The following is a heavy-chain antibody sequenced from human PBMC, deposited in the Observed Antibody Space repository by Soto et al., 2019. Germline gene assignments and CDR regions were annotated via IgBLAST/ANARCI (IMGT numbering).Heavy chain of an antibody. J-gene: IGHJ4*02. CDR3: ARAPTTVTTAYYFDY. CDR2: ISYDGSNK. Sequence: QVQLVESGGGVVQPGRSLRLSCAASGFTFSSYAMHWIRQAPGRGLEWVAVISYDGSNKYYADSVKGRFTISRDNSKNTLYLQMNSLRAEYSAVYYCARAPTTVTTAYYFDYWGQGTLVTVSS. V-gene: IGHV3-30-3*01. CDR1: GFTFSSYA. D-gene: IGHD4-17*01.